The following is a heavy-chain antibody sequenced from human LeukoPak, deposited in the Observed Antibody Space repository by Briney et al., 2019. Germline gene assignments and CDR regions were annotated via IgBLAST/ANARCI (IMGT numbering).Heavy chain of an antibody. V-gene: IGHV3-7*03. Sequence: PGGSLRLSCAASGFTFSSYWMSWVRQAPGKGLEWVANIKQDGSEKYYVDSVKGRFTISRDNAKNSLYLQMNSLRAEDTAVYYCARTYYDFWSGYSVNPLDYWGQGTLVTVSS. J-gene: IGHJ4*02. CDR1: GFTFSSYW. CDR3: ARTYYDFWSGYSVNPLDY. CDR2: IKQDGSEK. D-gene: IGHD3-3*01.